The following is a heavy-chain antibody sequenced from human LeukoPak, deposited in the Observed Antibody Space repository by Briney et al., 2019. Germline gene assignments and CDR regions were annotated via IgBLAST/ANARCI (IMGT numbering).Heavy chain of an antibody. V-gene: IGHV1-2*04. CDR3: ARGGRERQLVPFYYYYGMDV. CDR2: INPNSGGT. D-gene: IGHD6-13*01. CDR1: GYTFTSYY. Sequence: ASVKVSCKASGYTFTSYYIHWVRQAPGQGLEWMGWINPNSGGTNYGQKFQGWVTMTRDTSISTAYMELSRLRSDDTAVYYCARGGRERQLVPFYYYYGMDVWGQGTTVTVSS. J-gene: IGHJ6*02.